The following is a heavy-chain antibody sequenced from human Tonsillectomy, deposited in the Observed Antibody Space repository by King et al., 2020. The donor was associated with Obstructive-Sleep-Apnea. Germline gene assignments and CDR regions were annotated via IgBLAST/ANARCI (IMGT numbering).Heavy chain of an antibody. CDR1: GFTFDDYA. D-gene: IGHD2-15*01. Sequence: VQLVESGGGLVQPGRSLRLSCAASGFTFDDYAMHWVRQAPGKGLEWVSGISWNSGSIGYADSVTGRFTISRDNAKNSLYLQMNSLSAGDTALYYCAKDKAPGGGQYVDYCGQGTLVTVSS. CDR2: ISWNSGSI. V-gene: IGHV3-9*01. CDR3: AKDKAPGGGQYVDY. J-gene: IGHJ4*02.